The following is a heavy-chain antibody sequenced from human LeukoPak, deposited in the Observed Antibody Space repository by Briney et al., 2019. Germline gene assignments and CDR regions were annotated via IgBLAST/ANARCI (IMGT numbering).Heavy chain of an antibody. CDR2: ISSSSSHI. D-gene: IGHD2-8*01. CDR1: GFTFDDYG. Sequence: GGSLRLSCAASGFTFDDYGMSWVRQAPGKGLEWVSSISSSSSHIYYADSMKGRFTISRDNAKNSLSLQMSSLRAEDTAVYYCAGVGCTNGVCYNDYWGQGTLVTVSS. CDR3: AGVGCTNGVCYNDY. V-gene: IGHV3-21*01. J-gene: IGHJ4*02.